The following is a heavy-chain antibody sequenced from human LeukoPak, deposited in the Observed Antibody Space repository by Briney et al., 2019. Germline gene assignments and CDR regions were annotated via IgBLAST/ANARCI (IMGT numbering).Heavy chain of an antibody. V-gene: IGHV4-31*03. CDR2: IYYSGST. J-gene: IGHJ5*02. CDR1: GGSISSGGYS. CDR3: ARGYCSSTSCHTSRGGRWFDP. Sequence: ESSETLSLTCTVSGGSISSGGYSWSWIRQHPGKGLEWIGYIYYSGSTYYNPSLKSRVTISVDTSKNQFSLKLSSVTAADTAVYYCARGYCSSTSCHTSRGGRWFDPWGQGTLVTVSS. D-gene: IGHD2-2*01.